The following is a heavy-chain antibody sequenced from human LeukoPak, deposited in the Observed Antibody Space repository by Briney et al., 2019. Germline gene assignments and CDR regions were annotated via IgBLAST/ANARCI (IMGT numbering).Heavy chain of an antibody. CDR3: ARRQQVFDY. CDR1: GFTFSSYS. D-gene: IGHD6-13*01. CDR2: ISSSSTI. J-gene: IGHJ4*02. Sequence: GGSLRLSCAASGFTFSSYSMNWVRQAPGKGLEWVSYISSSSTIYYADSVKGRFTISRDNAKNSLYLQMNSLRAEDTAVYYCARRQQVFDYWGQGTLVTVSS. V-gene: IGHV3-48*01.